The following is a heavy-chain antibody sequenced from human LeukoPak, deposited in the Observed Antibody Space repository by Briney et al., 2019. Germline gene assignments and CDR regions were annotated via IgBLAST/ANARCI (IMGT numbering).Heavy chain of an antibody. Sequence: GESLQISCKGSGYSFTSYWIGWVRQLPGKGLEWMGIIYPGDSDTRYSPSFQGQVTISADKSISTAYLQWSSLKASDTAMYYCARRSSITIFGVANNGGWFDPWGQGTLVTVSS. J-gene: IGHJ5*02. CDR1: GYSFTSYW. V-gene: IGHV5-51*01. CDR3: ARRSSITIFGVANNGGWFDP. D-gene: IGHD3-3*01. CDR2: IYPGDSDT.